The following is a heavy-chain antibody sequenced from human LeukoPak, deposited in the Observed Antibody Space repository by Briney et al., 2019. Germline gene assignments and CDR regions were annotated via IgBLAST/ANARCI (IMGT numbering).Heavy chain of an antibody. Sequence: ASVKVSCKASGYXFSTYAISWVRQAPGQGHKWMGWISADNGNTKYAQKVQGRVTMTTDTSTSTAYMELRSLRSDDSAMYYCARVIEYASSSRAFDIWGQGTMVTVSS. CDR1: GYXFSTYA. J-gene: IGHJ3*02. CDR3: ARVIEYASSSRAFDI. V-gene: IGHV1-18*01. D-gene: IGHD6-6*01. CDR2: ISADNGNT.